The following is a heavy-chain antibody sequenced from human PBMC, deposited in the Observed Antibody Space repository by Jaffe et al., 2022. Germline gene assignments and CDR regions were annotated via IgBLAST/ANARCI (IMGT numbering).Heavy chain of an antibody. V-gene: IGHV3-23*01. Sequence: EVQLLESGGGLVQPGGSLRLSCAASGFTFSSYAMSWVRQAPGKGLEWVSAISGSGGSTYYADSVKGRFTISRDNSKNTLYLQMNSLRAEDTAVYYCAKGHCSSTSCYGAYYYYYMDVWGKGTTVTVSS. J-gene: IGHJ6*03. CDR2: ISGSGGST. CDR3: AKGHCSSTSCYGAYYYYYMDV. CDR1: GFTFSSYA. D-gene: IGHD2-2*01.